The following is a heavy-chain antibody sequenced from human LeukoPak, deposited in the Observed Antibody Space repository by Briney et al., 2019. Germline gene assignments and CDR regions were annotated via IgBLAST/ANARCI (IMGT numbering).Heavy chain of an antibody. D-gene: IGHD4-17*01. CDR1: GGTFSSYT. Sequence: ASVKVSXKASGGTFSSYTISWVRQAPGQGLEWMGRIIPILGIANYAQKFQGRVTITADKSTSTAYMELSSLRSEDTAVYYCARDYGDYSFDPWGQGTLVTVSS. CDR3: ARDYGDYSFDP. CDR2: IIPILGIA. J-gene: IGHJ5*02. V-gene: IGHV1-69*04.